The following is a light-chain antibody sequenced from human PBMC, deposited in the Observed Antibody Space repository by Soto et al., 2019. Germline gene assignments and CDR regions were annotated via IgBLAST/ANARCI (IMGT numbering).Light chain of an antibody. J-gene: IGKJ2*01. V-gene: IGKV1-12*01. CDR3: QQTNSFPFT. CDR2: GAS. CDR1: QGVGSW. Sequence: DIQMTQSPSSVSASVGDRVTITCRASQGVGSWLAWYQQKPGKAPNLLIYGASNLHSGVPSRFSGSGSGTEFTLTISSLQPEDFETYFCQQTNSFPFTFGQGTRLDIK.